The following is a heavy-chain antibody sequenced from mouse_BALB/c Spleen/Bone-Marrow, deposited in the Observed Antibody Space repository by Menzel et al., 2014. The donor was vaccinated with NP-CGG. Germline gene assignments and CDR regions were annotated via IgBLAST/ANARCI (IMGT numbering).Heavy chain of an antibody. CDR3: TRGGNWDDFDY. V-gene: IGHV5-17*02. J-gene: IGHJ2*01. CDR2: ISSGSSTI. Sequence: VQLQQSGGGLVQPGGSRKLSCAASGFIFSSFGMHWVRQAPEKGLEWVAYISSGSSTIFYADTVKGRFTISRDNPRNPLFLQMTSLRSEDTAMYYCTRGGNWDDFDYWGQGTTLTVSS. D-gene: IGHD4-1*01. CDR1: GFIFSSFG.